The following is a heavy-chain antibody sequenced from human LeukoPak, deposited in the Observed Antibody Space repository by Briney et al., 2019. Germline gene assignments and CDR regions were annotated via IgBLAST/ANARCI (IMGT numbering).Heavy chain of an antibody. CDR1: GFTFSGSA. J-gene: IGHJ4*02. Sequence: GGSLRLSCAASGFTFSGSAMHWVRQTSGKGLEWVGRIRSKANSYATAYAASVEGRFTISRDNAKNSLYLQMNSLRAEDTALYYCARGDDSSGWYYFDYWGQGTLVTVSS. D-gene: IGHD6-19*01. CDR2: IRSKANSYAT. V-gene: IGHV3-73*01. CDR3: ARGDDSSGWYYFDY.